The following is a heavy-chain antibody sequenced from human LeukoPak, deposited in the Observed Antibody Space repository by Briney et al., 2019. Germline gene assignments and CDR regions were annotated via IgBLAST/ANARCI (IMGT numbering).Heavy chain of an antibody. J-gene: IGHJ5*02. CDR3: TTPYSSSWYGWFDP. CDR1: GFTFSNAW. CDR2: IKSKTDGGTT. Sequence: GACLRLSCAASGFTFSNAWTSCVRHPPGNWLEWVVRIKSKTDGGTTDYAAPVKGRSTISTDDSKNTLYLQMNSLKTEDTAVYYCTTPYSSSWYGWFDPWGQGTLVTVSS. D-gene: IGHD6-13*01. V-gene: IGHV3-15*01.